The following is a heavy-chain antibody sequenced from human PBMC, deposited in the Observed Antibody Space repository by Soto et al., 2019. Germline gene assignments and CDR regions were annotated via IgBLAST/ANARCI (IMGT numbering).Heavy chain of an antibody. CDR1: GFIFSNYA. CDR2: ISVVGSNT. Sequence: QVQLVESGGGVVQPGRSLTLSCAASGFIFSNYAMNWVRQAPGRGPEWVAAISVVGSNTNYADSVKGRFTFSRDNSKNTLYLQMNSLRAEDTAVYYCARDFGYWGQGTLVTVSS. V-gene: IGHV3-30-3*01. J-gene: IGHJ4*02. CDR3: ARDFGY.